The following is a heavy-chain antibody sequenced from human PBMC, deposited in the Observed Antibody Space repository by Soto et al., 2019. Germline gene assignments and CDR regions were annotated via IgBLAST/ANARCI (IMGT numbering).Heavy chain of an antibody. D-gene: IGHD5-12*01. V-gene: IGHV1-69*13. J-gene: IGHJ4*02. Sequence: SVKVSCKASGGTFSTYAISWVRQAPEQGLEWMGGIIPIYGTANYAQKFQGRLTMTADESTSTVYMELSSLRSDDTAVYYCAREDKPGGYTPPGTSGFDSWGQGTLVTVSS. CDR1: GGTFSTYA. CDR3: AREDKPGGYTPPGTSGFDS. CDR2: IIPIYGTA.